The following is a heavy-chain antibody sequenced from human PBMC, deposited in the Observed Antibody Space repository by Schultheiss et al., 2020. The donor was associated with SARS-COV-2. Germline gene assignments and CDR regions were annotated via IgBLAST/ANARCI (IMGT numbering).Heavy chain of an antibody. J-gene: IGHJ5*02. D-gene: IGHD3-22*01. V-gene: IGHV4-38-2*01. CDR3: ARPHSGYYYDSSGLNWFDP. CDR1: GYSISSGHF. CDR2: IYHSGST. Sequence: SQTLSLTCAVSGYSISSGHFWGWIRQPPGKGLEWIGYIYHSGSTYYNPSLKSRVTISVDTSKNQFSLKLSSVTAADTAVYYCARPHSGYYYDSSGLNWFDPWGQGTLVTVSS.